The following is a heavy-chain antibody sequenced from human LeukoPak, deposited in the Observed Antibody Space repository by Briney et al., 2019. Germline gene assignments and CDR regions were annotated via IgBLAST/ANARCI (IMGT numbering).Heavy chain of an antibody. V-gene: IGHV3-74*01. CDR2: INTDGSYT. J-gene: IGHJ4*02. CDR3: AMQLHLG. CDR1: GFTFSTYW. Sequence: GGSLRLSCAASGFTFSTYWMHWVRQTPGKGLVWVSHINTDGSYTNYADSVKGRFTISRDNAKNTLYLHMNSLRAEDTAVYYCAMQLHLGWGQGTLVTVSS. D-gene: IGHD1-1*01.